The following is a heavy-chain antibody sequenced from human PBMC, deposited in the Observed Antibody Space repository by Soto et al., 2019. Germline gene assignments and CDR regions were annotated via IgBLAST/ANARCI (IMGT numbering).Heavy chain of an antibody. CDR2: INPNSGGT. CDR1: GYTFTGYY. J-gene: IGHJ4*02. D-gene: IGHD3-9*01. V-gene: IGHV1-2*02. CDR3: ARPHYDILTGYHGIEYYFDY. Sequence: ASVKVSCKASGYTFTGYYMHWVRQAPGQGLEWMGWINPNSGGTNYAQKFQGRVTMTRDTSISTAYMELSRLRSDDTAVYYCARPHYDILTGYHGIEYYFDYWGQGTLVTVSS.